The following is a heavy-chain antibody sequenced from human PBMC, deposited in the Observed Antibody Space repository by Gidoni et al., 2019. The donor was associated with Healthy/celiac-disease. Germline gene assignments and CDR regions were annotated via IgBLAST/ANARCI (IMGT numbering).Heavy chain of an antibody. D-gene: IGHD2-15*01. J-gene: IGHJ2*01. CDR3: ARDVSRYCSGGSCYNGYFDL. Sequence: QVQLVESGGGLVKPGGSLRLSCAASGFPFSDYYMTWIRQAPGKGLGWVSYISSSSSYTNDADSVKGRFTISRDNAKNSLYLQMNSLRAEDTAVYYCARDVSRYCSGGSCYNGYFDLWGRGTLVTVSS. V-gene: IGHV3-11*06. CDR1: GFPFSDYY. CDR2: ISSSSSYT.